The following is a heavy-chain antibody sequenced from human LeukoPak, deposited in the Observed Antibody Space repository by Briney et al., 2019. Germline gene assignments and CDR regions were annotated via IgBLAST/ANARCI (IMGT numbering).Heavy chain of an antibody. CDR3: ARVGYYYHY. V-gene: IGHV3-7*01. Sequence: PGGSLRLSCAASGFTFSSYWMSWVRQAPGKGLEWVATIKQDGSEKDFVDSVKGRFTISRDNAKNSLYLQMNSLRAEDTALYYRARVGYYYHYWGQGTLVTVSS. CDR2: IKQDGSEK. CDR1: GFTFSSYW. J-gene: IGHJ4*02. D-gene: IGHD3-22*01.